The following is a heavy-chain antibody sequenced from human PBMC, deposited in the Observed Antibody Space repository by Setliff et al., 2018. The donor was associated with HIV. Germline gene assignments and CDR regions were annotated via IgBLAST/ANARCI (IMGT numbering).Heavy chain of an antibody. CDR1: GDTISSNSVS. V-gene: IGHV6-1*01. J-gene: IGHJ4*02. CDR2: TYYRSKWYN. D-gene: IGHD3-10*01. Sequence: NPSETLSLTCAISGDTISSNSVSWNWIRQSPSRGLEWLGRTYYRSKWYNDYAVSVKSRMTFNPDTSKNQFSLQLNSVTPEDTAVYFCARGNSTKRGFDYWGLGTLVTVSS. CDR3: ARGNSTKRGFDY.